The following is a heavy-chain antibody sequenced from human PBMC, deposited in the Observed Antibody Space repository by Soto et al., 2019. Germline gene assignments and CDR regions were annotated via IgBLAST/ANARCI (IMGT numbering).Heavy chain of an antibody. CDR1: GFTFSSYA. CDR2: ISGSGGST. Sequence: GGSLRLSCAASGFTFSSYAMSWVRQAPGKGLEWVSAISGSGGSTYYADSVKGRFTISRDNSKNTLYLQMNSLRAEDTAVYYCAKGPGRLRAVESFDYWGQGTLVTVSS. CDR3: AKGPGRLRAVESFDY. V-gene: IGHV3-23*01. J-gene: IGHJ4*02. D-gene: IGHD2-21*01.